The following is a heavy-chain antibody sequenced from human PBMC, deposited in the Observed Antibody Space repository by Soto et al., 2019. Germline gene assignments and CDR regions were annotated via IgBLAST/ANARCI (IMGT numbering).Heavy chain of an antibody. V-gene: IGHV3-11*01. CDR2: ISTSGSAM. Sequence: QVQLVESGGGLVKPGGSLRLSCATSGFTVSDYYMSWIRQAPGRGLEWVSYISTSGSAMLYADSVKGRFTISRDTAKNSLYLQMNSLRAEDTAVSYCARGYRTTIRGPAAFDIWGRGTLVTVSS. J-gene: IGHJ3*02. D-gene: IGHD3-10*01. CDR3: ARGYRTTIRGPAAFDI. CDR1: GFTVSDYY.